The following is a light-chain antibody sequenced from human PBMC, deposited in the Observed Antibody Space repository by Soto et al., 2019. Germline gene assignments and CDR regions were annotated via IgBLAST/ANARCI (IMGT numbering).Light chain of an antibody. CDR2: GAS. V-gene: IGKV3-20*01. CDR3: LQYGSSSWT. CDR1: QSVSSSY. J-gene: IGKJ1*01. Sequence: EIVLTQSPGTLSLSPGERATLSCRASQSVSSSYLAWYQQKPGQAPRLLIYGASSRATGIPDRFSGSGSGTDITLTTSRLEPEDFAVYYCLQYGSSSWTFGLGTKVEIK.